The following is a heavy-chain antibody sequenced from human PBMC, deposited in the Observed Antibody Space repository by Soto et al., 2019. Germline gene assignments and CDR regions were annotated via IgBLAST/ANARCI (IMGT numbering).Heavy chain of an antibody. J-gene: IGHJ6*02. Sequence: AASVKVSCKASGYTFTGYFMHWLRQAPGQGLEWMGWINPNSGGTNYAQKFQGWVTMTRDTSISTAYMELSRLRSDDTAVYYCARETTTAPYYYYGMDVWGQGTTVTVSS. V-gene: IGHV1-2*04. CDR3: ARETTTAPYYYYGMDV. CDR1: GYTFTGYF. D-gene: IGHD4-4*01. CDR2: INPNSGGT.